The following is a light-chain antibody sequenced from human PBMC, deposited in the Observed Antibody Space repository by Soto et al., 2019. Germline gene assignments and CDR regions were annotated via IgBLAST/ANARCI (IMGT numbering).Light chain of an antibody. V-gene: IGKV3-20*01. CDR3: QQYGSSPAT. Sequence: EIVLTQSPGTLSLSPGDRGTLSCSASQTVSRNFLAWYQQRPAQAPRLLIHGASTRATGITDRFSGSVSGTDFTLTISGLEPEDFAVYYCQQYGSSPATFGQGTKVDIK. CDR1: QTVSRNF. J-gene: IGKJ1*01. CDR2: GAS.